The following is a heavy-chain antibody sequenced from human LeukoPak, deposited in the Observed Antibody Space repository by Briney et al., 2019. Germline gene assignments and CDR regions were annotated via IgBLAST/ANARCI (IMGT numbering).Heavy chain of an antibody. D-gene: IGHD2-15*01. CDR1: GFTFSSYV. V-gene: IGHV3-7*01. Sequence: GRSLRLSCAASGFTFSSYVMHWVRQAPGTGLEWVANINPAGSETYYVDPVKGRFSISRDNAKNLVYLQMNSLRAEDTAVYHCARFGYVAAVDVWGQGTPVTVSS. J-gene: IGHJ4*02. CDR3: ARFGYVAAVDV. CDR2: INPAGSET.